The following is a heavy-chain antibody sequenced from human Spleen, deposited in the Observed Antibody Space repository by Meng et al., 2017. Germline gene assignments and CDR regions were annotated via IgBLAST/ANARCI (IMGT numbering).Heavy chain of an antibody. CDR1: GFTFSNYA. D-gene: IGHD6-13*01. J-gene: IGHJ4*02. CDR2: IRSKAYGGTT. Sequence: GESLKISCAASGFTFSNYAMSWVRQAPGKGLEWVGFIRSKAYGGTTEYAASVKGRFTISRDDSKSIAYLQMNSLKTEDTAVYYCTRGPRAAAGNQYYFDYWGQGTLVTVSS. CDR3: TRGPRAAAGNQYYFDY. V-gene: IGHV3-49*04.